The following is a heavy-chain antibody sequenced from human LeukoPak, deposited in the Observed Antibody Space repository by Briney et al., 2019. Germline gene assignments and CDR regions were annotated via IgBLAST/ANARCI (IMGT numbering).Heavy chain of an antibody. D-gene: IGHD3-10*01. CDR1: GGSFSGYY. V-gene: IGHV4-34*01. J-gene: IGHJ5*02. Sequence: SETLSLTCAVYGGSFSGYYWSWIRQPPVKGLEWIGEINHSGSTNYNPSLKSRVTISVDTSKNQFSLKLSSVTAADTAVYYCARAGRLIRGGKGFDPWGQGTLVTVSS. CDR2: INHSGST. CDR3: ARAGRLIRGGKGFDP.